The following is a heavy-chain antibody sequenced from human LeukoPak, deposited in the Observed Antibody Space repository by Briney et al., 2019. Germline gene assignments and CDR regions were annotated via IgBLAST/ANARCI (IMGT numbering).Heavy chain of an antibody. Sequence: GGALRLSCTACGFTFGDYAMSWVRQAPGKGLEWVGFIRSKAYGGTTEYAASVNGRFTISREDSKSIAYLQMNSWKTEDTAVYYCTRPYYDILTGLYYYYGMDVWGQGTTVTVSS. CDR1: GFTFGDYA. J-gene: IGHJ6*02. CDR3: TRPYYDILTGLYYYYGMDV. D-gene: IGHD3-9*01. V-gene: IGHV3-49*04. CDR2: IRSKAYGGTT.